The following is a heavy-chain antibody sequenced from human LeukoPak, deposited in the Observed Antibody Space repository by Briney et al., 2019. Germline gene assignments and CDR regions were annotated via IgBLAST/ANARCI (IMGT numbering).Heavy chain of an antibody. J-gene: IGHJ4*02. V-gene: IGHV4-34*01. CDR1: GGSFSGYY. Sequence: SETLSLTCAVYGGSFSGYYWSWIRQPPGKGLEWIGEINHSGSTNYNPSLKSRVTISVDTSKNQFSLKLSSVTAADTAVYYCARDYGLTRGMVSYWGQGTLVTVSS. D-gene: IGHD3-10*01. CDR3: ARDYGLTRGMVSY. CDR2: INHSGST.